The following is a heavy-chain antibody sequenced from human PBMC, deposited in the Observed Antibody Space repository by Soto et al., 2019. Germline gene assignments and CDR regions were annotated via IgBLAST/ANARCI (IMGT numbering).Heavy chain of an antibody. CDR2: INPNSGGT. CDR3: TRSYCSGNSCYSNDAFDI. D-gene: IGHD2-15*01. J-gene: IGHJ3*02. CDR1: GYTFTGYY. V-gene: IGHV1-2*04. Sequence: ASVKVACEASGYTFTGYYMHWVRQAPGQGLEWMGWINPNSGGTNYAQKFQGWVTMTRDTSISTAYMELSRLRSDDTAVYYCTRSYCSGNSCYSNDAFDIWGQGTMVTVSS.